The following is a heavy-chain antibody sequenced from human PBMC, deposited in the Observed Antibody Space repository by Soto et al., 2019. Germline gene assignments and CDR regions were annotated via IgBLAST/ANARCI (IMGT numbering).Heavy chain of an antibody. Sequence: QVQLQESGPGLVKPSETLSLTCTVSGGSISSYYWSWIRQPPGKGLEWIGYIYYSGSTNYNPSLKSRVTISVDTSKNQFSLKLSSVTAADTAVYYCARGLSGSRYWYFDLWGRGTLVTVSS. CDR1: GGSISSYY. CDR2: IYYSGST. CDR3: ARGLSGSRYWYFDL. V-gene: IGHV4-59*01. D-gene: IGHD1-26*01. J-gene: IGHJ2*01.